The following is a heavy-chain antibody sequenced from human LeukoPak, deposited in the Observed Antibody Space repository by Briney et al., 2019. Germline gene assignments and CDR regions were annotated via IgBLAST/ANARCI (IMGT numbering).Heavy chain of an antibody. CDR1: GFTFSSYW. CDR2: IKQDGSEQ. D-gene: IGHD1-26*01. J-gene: IGHJ6*03. V-gene: IGHV3-7*01. CDR3: AKVAFSGSYSFFDYYYYMDV. Sequence: GGSLRLSCAASGFTFSSYWMSWVRQAPGKGLEWVANIKQDGSEQYYVDSVRGRFTISRDNAKNSLYLQMNSLRAEDTAVYYCAKVAFSGSYSFFDYYYYMDVWGKGTTVTISS.